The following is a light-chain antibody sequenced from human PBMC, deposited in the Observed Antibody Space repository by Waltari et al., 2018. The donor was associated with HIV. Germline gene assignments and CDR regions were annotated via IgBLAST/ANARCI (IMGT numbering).Light chain of an antibody. V-gene: IGLV2-14*01. CDR2: DVS. Sequence: QSALTQPASVSGSPGQSITISCTGTSSDVGGYNYVSWYQQPPGQAPKLMLYDVSKRPPGVSNRFSGVKSGNTASLTISGLQAEDEADYYCSSYTSSSTWVFGGGTKLTVL. J-gene: IGLJ3*02. CDR1: SSDVGGYNY. CDR3: SSYTSSSTWV.